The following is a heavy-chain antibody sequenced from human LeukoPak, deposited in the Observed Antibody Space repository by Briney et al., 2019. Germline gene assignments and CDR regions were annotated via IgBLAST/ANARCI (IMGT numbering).Heavy chain of an antibody. CDR2: ISSSGSTI. V-gene: IGHV3-48*03. CDR3: ARESCSGGSCYYFDY. J-gene: IGHJ4*02. D-gene: IGHD2-15*01. Sequence: PGGSLRLSCAASGFTFSSYEMNWVRQAPGKGLEWVSYISSSGSTIYYADSVKGRFTISRDNAKNSLYLQMNSLRAEDTAVYYCARESCSGGSCYYFDYWGQGTLVTVSS. CDR1: GFTFSSYE.